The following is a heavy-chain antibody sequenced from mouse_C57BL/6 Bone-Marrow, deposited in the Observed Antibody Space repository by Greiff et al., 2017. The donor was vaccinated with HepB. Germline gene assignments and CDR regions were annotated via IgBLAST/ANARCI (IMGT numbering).Heavy chain of an antibody. CDR1: GYTFTSYW. D-gene: IGHD1-1*01. J-gene: IGHJ4*01. CDR3: ARPGNYYGSSYYYAMDY. Sequence: QVQLQQPGAELVRPGSSVKLSCKASGYTFTSYWMHWVKQRPIQGLEWIGNIDPSDSETHYNQKFKDKATLTVDKSSSTAYMQLSSLTSEDSAVYYCARPGNYYGSSYYYAMDYWGQGTSVTVSS. V-gene: IGHV1-52*01. CDR2: IDPSDSET.